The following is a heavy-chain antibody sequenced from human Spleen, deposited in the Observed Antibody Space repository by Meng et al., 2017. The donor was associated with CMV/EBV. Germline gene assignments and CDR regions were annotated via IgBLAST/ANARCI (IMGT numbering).Heavy chain of an antibody. Sequence: SGPTLVKPTQTLTLTCTFSGFSLSSRGMRVSWIRQPPGKALEWLARIDWDDEKFYVTSLKTRLTISKDTSKNQVVLTMTNMDPVDTATYYCARLAPFEYTTSSYFDFWGQGTPVTVSS. CDR1: GFSLSSRGMR. V-gene: IGHV2-70*04. CDR3: ARLAPFEYTTSSYFDF. J-gene: IGHJ4*02. D-gene: IGHD6-6*01. CDR2: IDWDDEK.